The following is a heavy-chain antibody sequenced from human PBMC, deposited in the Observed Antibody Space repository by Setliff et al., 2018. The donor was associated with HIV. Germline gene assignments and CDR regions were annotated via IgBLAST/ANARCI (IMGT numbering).Heavy chain of an antibody. Sequence: PSETLSLTCTVSGGSISSYYWSWIRQPAGKGLEWIGRIYTSGSTNYNPSLKSRVTISVDASGRHFSLRMTSTTAADTAIYYCARGVPLLPPNFWGQGTLVTVSS. V-gene: IGHV4-4*07. CDR2: IYTSGST. CDR3: ARGVPLLPPNF. CDR1: GGSISSYY. J-gene: IGHJ4*02. D-gene: IGHD2-15*01.